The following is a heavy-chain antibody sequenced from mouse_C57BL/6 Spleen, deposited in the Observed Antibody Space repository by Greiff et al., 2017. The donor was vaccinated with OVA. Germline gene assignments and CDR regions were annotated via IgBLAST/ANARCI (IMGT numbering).Heavy chain of an antibody. J-gene: IGHJ2*01. CDR3: ARDGNYYFDD. D-gene: IGHD2-1*01. CDR1: GYSITSGYY. CDR2: ISYDGSN. V-gene: IGHV3-6*01. Sequence: EVKLMESGPGLVKPSQSLSLTCSVTGYSITSGYYWNWIRQFPGNKLEWMGYISYDGSNNYNPSLKNRISITRDTSKNQFFLKLNSVTTEDTATYYCARDGNYYFDDWGQGTTLTVAS.